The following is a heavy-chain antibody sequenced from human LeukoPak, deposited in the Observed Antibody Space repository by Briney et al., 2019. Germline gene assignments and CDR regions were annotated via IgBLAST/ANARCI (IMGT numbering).Heavy chain of an antibody. CDR3: VREGGSGWHFDY. D-gene: IGHD6-19*01. J-gene: IGHJ4*02. Sequence: GGSLRLSCSASGFPFSSYDMHWVRQAPGKGLEWVSFISSSGSAIYYADSVKGRFTISRDTAKNSLYLQMDSLRAEDTAVYYCVREGGSGWHFDYWGQGTLVTVSS. CDR2: ISSSGSAI. CDR1: GFPFSSYD. V-gene: IGHV3-48*03.